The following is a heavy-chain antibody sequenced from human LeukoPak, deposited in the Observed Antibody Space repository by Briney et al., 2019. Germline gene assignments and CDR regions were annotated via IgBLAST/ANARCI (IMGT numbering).Heavy chain of an antibody. CDR3: AKLYPGVTSIAVASPFDY. V-gene: IGHV3-23*01. Sequence: GGSLRLSCAASGFTFSSYAMSWVRQAPGKGLEWVSAISGSGGSTYYADSVRGRFTISRDNSKNTLYLQMNSLRAEDTAVYYCAKLYPGVTSIAVASPFDYWGQGTLVTVSS. J-gene: IGHJ4*02. CDR1: GFTFSSYA. D-gene: IGHD6-13*01. CDR2: ISGSGGST.